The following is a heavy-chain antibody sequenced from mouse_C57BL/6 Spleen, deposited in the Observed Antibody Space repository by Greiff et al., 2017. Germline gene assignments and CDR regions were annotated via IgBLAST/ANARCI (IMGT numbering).Heavy chain of an antibody. CDR1: GFTFSDYY. CDR2: ISNGGGST. CDR3: ARRGNYAMDY. V-gene: IGHV5-12*01. Sequence: EVKVEESGGGLVQPGGSLKLSCAASGFTFSDYYMYWVRQTPEKRLEWVAYISNGGGSTYYPDTVKGRFTISRDNAKNTLYLQMSRLKSEDTAMYYCARRGNYAMDYWGQGTSVTVSS. J-gene: IGHJ4*01.